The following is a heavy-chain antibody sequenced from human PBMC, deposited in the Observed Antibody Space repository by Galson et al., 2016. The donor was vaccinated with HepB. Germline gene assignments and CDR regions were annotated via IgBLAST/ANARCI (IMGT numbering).Heavy chain of an antibody. CDR2: TYYRSAWLD. CDR3: ARERRYCTDGSCYSFDY. CDR1: GDSVSSNSAT. V-gene: IGHV6-1*01. Sequence: ISGDSVSSNSATWNWIRQSPSRGLEWLGRTYYRSAWLDDYAISVKSRISINPDTSKNRFSLHLNSVTPEDTAVYYCARERRYCTDGSCYSFDYWGLGTLVTVSS. D-gene: IGHD2-15*01. J-gene: IGHJ4*02.